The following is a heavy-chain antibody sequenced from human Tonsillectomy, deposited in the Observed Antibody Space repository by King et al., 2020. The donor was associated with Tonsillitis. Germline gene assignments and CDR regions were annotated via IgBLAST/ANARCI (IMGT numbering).Heavy chain of an antibody. CDR3: AKVVSTAMVYYFYY. Sequence: VQLVESGGNLVQPGGSLRLSCAASGFTFSSSAMAWVRQAPGKGLEWVSGISGSGGSTYYADSVKGRFTISRDNSKNTLYLQMNILGAEDTAPYYCAKVVSTAMVYYFYYWGQGTLVTVSS. CDR2: ISGSGGST. J-gene: IGHJ4*02. V-gene: IGHV3-23*04. CDR1: GFTFSSSA. D-gene: IGHD5-18*01.